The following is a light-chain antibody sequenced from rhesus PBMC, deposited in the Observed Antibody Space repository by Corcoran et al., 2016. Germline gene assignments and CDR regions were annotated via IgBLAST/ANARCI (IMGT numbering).Light chain of an antibody. CDR2: DAS. CDR3: LQYNDRRT. V-gene: IGKV3-24*04. CDR1: HSVVCN. Sequence: ETVVTQSPATSSLSPGERATLSCRASHSVVCNLAWYQQKPGQAPHLLINDASSRATGIPDRFSGSGSGTEFTLTISSLEPEGVRVYYCLQYNDRRTYGQGTKVEIK. J-gene: IGKJ1*01.